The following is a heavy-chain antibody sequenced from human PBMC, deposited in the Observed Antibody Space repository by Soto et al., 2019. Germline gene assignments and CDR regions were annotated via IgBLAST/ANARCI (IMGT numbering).Heavy chain of an antibody. V-gene: IGHV4-30-4*01. Sequence: PSETLSLTCTVSGGSISSGDYYWSWIRQPPGKGLEWIGYIYYSGSTYYNPSLKSRVTISVDTSKNQFSLKLSSVTAADTAVYYCARVLPEYGVPSFDIWGQGTMVTVSS. CDR2: IYYSGST. CDR3: ARVLPEYGVPSFDI. J-gene: IGHJ3*02. CDR1: GGSISSGDYY. D-gene: IGHD4-17*01.